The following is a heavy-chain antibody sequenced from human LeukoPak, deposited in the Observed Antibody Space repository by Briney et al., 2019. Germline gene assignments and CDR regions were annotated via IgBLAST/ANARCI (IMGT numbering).Heavy chain of an antibody. D-gene: IGHD2-15*01. CDR2: ISGSGGST. J-gene: IGHJ4*02. CDR3: AKSIGGVVVVAADY. CDR1: GFTFSTYA. V-gene: IGHV3-23*01. Sequence: GGSLRLSCAASGFTFSTYAMTWVRQAPGKGLEWVSVISGSGGSTYYADSVKGRFTLSRDNSKNTIYLQMNSLRAEDTAVYYCAKSIGGVVVVAADYWGQGTLVTVSS.